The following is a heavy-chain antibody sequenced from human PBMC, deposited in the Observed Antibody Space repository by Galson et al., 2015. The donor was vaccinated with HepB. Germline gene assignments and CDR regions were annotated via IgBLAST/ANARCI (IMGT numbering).Heavy chain of an antibody. J-gene: IGHJ3*02. CDR1: GFTFSSYS. CDR3: AREYDFWSGYYPGDDAFDI. Sequence: PRLSCAASGFTFSSYSMNWVRQAPGKGLEWVSSISSSSSYIYYADSVKGRFTISRDNAKDSLYLQMNSLRAEDTAVYYCAREYDFWSGYYPGDDAFDIWGQGTMVTVSS. CDR2: ISSSSSYI. D-gene: IGHD3-3*01. V-gene: IGHV3-21*01.